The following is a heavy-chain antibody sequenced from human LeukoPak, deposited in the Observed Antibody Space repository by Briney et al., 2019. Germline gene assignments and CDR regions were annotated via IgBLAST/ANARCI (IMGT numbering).Heavy chain of an antibody. V-gene: IGHV3-48*04. CDR2: ISSSSSTI. CDR1: GFTFSSYS. J-gene: IGHJ4*02. CDR3: ARDRGGYYDRNFDY. D-gene: IGHD3-22*01. Sequence: GGSLRLSCAASGFTFSSYSMNWVRQAPGKGLEWVSYISSSSSTIYYADSVKGRFTISRDNAKNSLYLQMNSLRAEDTAVYYCARDRGGYYDRNFDYWGQGTLVTVSS.